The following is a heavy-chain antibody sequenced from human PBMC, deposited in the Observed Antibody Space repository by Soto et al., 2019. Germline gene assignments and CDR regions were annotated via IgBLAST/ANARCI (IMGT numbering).Heavy chain of an antibody. J-gene: IGHJ6*03. Sequence: PGGSLRLSCAASGVSFSTSGMHWVRQAPGKGMEWVAVIWYDGSNRYYADSVKGRFTISRDNSKNTLYVQMDSLRAEDTAVFYCARGVGNYYYYMDALGKGTTVTVS. CDR1: GVSFSTSG. CDR2: IWYDGSNR. D-gene: IGHD7-27*01. V-gene: IGHV3-33*01. CDR3: ARGVGNYYYYMDA.